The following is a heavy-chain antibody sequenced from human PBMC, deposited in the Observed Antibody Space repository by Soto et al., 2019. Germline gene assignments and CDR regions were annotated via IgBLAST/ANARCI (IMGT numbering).Heavy chain of an antibody. J-gene: IGHJ5*02. V-gene: IGHV3-23*01. D-gene: IGHD3-16*01. CDR2: ISGSGGST. CDR1: GFTFSSYA. Sequence: GGSLRLSCAASGFTFSSYAMSWVRQAPGKGLEWVSAISGSGGSTYYADSVKGRFTISRDNSKNTLYLQMNSLRAEDTAVYYCAKDLSPENYGTPTPNWFDPWGQGTLVTVSS. CDR3: AKDLSPENYGTPTPNWFDP.